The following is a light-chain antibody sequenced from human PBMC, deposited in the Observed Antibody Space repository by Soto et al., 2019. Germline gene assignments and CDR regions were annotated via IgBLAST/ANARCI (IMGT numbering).Light chain of an antibody. CDR2: DAS. CDR3: QQYESLPLT. J-gene: IGKJ5*01. V-gene: IGKV1-33*01. Sequence: DLKMTQSPSSLSGSVGDRVTITCEASQDINKNLIWYQQKPGKAPKLLIYDASDLETGVPSRFSGSGSGTGFTFTISSLQPEDFATYYCQQYESLPLTFGQGTRLEIK. CDR1: QDINKN.